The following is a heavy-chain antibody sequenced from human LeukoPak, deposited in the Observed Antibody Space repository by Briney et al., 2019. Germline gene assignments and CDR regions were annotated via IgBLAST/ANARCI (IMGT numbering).Heavy chain of an antibody. CDR2: IKQDGSEK. D-gene: IGHD1-26*01. J-gene: IGHJ4*02. CDR3: ARAVVGAPPNFDY. V-gene: IGHV3-7*03. Sequence: QPGGSLRLSCAASGFTFSDYWMSWVRQAPGKGLEWVANIKQDGSEKYYVDSVKGRFTISRDNAKNSLYLQMNSLRAADTAVYYCARAVVGAPPNFDYWGQGTLVTVSS. CDR1: GFTFSDYW.